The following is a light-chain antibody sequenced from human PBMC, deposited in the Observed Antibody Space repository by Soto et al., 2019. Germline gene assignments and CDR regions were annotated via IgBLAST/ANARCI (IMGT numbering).Light chain of an antibody. J-gene: IGKJ1*01. CDR3: QQYNNWPRT. V-gene: IGKV3-15*01. Sequence: EIVLTQSPATLSLSPGERATLSCRASQSVSSYLAWYQHKPGQAPRLLIYSSSTRAAGIPARFGGSGSGTEFTFSISSLQSEDFAVYYCQQYNNWPRTFGQGTKVDIK. CDR1: QSVSSY. CDR2: SSS.